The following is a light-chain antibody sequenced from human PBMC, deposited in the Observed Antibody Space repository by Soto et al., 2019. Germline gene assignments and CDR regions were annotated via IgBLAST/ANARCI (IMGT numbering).Light chain of an antibody. CDR1: QSISSY. V-gene: IGKV1-39*01. J-gene: IGKJ2*01. Sequence: DIQMTQSPSSLSASVGDRVTLTCRASQSISSYLNWYQLKPGRPPKLLIYFASSLQAGVPSRFSGAGSETDFTLTITDLQPEDFISYLCLQTDSVPYTFGQGT. CDR3: LQTDSVPYT. CDR2: FAS.